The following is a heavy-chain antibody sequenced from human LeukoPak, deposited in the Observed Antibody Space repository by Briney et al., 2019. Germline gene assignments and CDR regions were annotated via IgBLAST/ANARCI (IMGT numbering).Heavy chain of an antibody. J-gene: IGHJ4*02. V-gene: IGHV1-2*02. CDR3: ARDTSRGIAVTFDY. D-gene: IGHD6-19*01. CDR2: INPNSGGT. CDR1: GYTFTGYY. Sequence: ASVKVSCKASGYTFTGYYMHWVRQAPGQGLEWMGWINPNSGGTNYAQKFQGRVTMTRDTSISTAYMELSSLRSEDTAVYYCARDTSRGIAVTFDYWGQGTLVTVSS.